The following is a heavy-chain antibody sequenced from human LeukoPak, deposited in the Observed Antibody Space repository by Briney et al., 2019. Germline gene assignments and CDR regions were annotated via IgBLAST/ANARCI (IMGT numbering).Heavy chain of an antibody. Sequence: SETLSLTCSVSGVSMSMYHWTWIRQPPGTGLEWIVSFYNFGTTNYSPSLKSRVAISVDTPKNQFSLRLTSVTAADTAVYHCVGTNAGGFWGQGILVTVSS. CDR1: GVSMSMYH. CDR2: FYNFGTT. J-gene: IGHJ4*02. CDR3: VGTNAGGF. D-gene: IGHD2-8*01. V-gene: IGHV4-59*01.